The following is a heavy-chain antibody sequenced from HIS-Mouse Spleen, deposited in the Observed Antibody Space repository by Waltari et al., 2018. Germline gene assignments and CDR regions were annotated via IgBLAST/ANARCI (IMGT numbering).Heavy chain of an antibody. V-gene: IGHV3-30*18. CDR2: ISYDGSNK. CDR3: AKDKHHAFDY. Sequence: EWVAVISYDGSNKYYADSVKGRFTISGDNSKNTQYLQMNSLRAEDTAVYYCAKDKHHAFDYWGQGTLVTVSS. J-gene: IGHJ4*02.